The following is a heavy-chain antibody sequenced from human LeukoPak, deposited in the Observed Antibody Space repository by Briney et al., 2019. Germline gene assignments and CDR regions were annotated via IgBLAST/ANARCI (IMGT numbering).Heavy chain of an antibody. J-gene: IGHJ4*02. V-gene: IGHV3-49*03. CDR1: GFTFGDYA. CDR3: TKYRGYSYRIFDY. Sequence: GGSLRLSCTASGFTFGDYAMSWFRQAPGKGLEWVGFIRSKAYGGTTEYAASVKGRFTISRDDSKSIAYLQMNSLKTEDTAVYYCTKYRGYSYRIFDYWGQGTLVTVSS. D-gene: IGHD5-18*01. CDR2: IRSKAYGGTT.